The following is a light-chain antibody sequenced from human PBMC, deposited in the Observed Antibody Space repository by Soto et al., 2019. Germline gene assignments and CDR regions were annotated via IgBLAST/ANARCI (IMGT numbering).Light chain of an antibody. CDR1: QSVSSF. J-gene: IGKJ4*01. Sequence: EIVLTQSPATLSLSPGERATLSCRASQSVSSFLAWYQQKPGQAPRLLIYDASNRATGIPARFSGSGSGTDFTLTISSLAPEECAIYYCQQRNDWPLTFGGGTKVEIK. V-gene: IGKV3-11*01. CDR2: DAS. CDR3: QQRNDWPLT.